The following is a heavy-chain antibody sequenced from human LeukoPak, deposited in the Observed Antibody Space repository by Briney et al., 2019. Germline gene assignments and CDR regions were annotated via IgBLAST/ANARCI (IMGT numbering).Heavy chain of an antibody. CDR1: GFTFSSYG. J-gene: IGHJ4*02. V-gene: IGHV3-33*01. D-gene: IGHD3-22*01. CDR2: IWYDGSNK. CDR3: AREGNYYDSSGLYYFDY. Sequence: GGSLRLSCAASGFTFSSYGMHWVRQAPGKGLEWVAVIWYDGSNKYYADSVKGRFTISRDNSKNMLYLQMNSLRAEDTAVYYCAREGNYYDSSGLYYFDYWGQGTLVTVSS.